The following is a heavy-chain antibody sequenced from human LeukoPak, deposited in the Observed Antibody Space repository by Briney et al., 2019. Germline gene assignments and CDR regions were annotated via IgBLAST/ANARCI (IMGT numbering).Heavy chain of an antibody. CDR1: GFIFSTYS. D-gene: IGHD3-22*01. CDR2: ISSSSSYI. Sequence: PGGSLRLSCAASGFIFSTYSMNWVRQAPGKGLEWVSSISSSSSYIYYADSVKGRFTISRGNAKNSLYLQMNSLRAENTAVYYCARDGRGDYDYYDSSGYPFDFWGQGTLVTVSS. CDR3: ARDGRGDYDYYDSSGYPFDF. V-gene: IGHV3-21*01. J-gene: IGHJ4*02.